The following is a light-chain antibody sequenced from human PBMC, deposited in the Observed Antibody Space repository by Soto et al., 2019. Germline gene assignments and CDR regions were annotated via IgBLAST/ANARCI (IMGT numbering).Light chain of an antibody. CDR3: GTWDSSLSAVV. J-gene: IGLJ2*01. V-gene: IGLV1-51*01. CDR2: DNN. Sequence: QSVLTQPPSVSAAPGQKVTLSCSGSSSNIGNNYVSWYQQLPGTAPKLLIYDNNKRPSGIPDRFSGSKSGTSATLGITGLQTWDEADYYCGTWDSSLSAVVFGGGTKLTVL. CDR1: SSNIGNNY.